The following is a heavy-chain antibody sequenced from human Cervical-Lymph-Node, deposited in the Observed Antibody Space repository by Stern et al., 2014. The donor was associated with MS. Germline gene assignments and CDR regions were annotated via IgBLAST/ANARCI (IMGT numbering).Heavy chain of an antibody. V-gene: IGHV3-9*01. CDR3: AKGLTLQPHFYGMDV. Sequence: EVQLVQSGGGLVQPGRSLRLSCAASGFTFDDYAMHWVRQAPGKGLGWVSGISWNSVRIGYVDSVKGRFTISRDNTKNSLYLQMNSLRPEDTAFYYCAKGLTLQPHFYGMDVWGQGTTVIVSS. J-gene: IGHJ6*01. CDR2: ISWNSVRI. CDR1: GFTFDDYA. D-gene: IGHD4-11*01.